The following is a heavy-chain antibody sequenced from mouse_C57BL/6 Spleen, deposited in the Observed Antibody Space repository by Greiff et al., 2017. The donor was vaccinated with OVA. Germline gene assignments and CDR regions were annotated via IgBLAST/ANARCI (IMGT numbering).Heavy chain of an antibody. Sequence: VQLQQSGAELVRPGSSVKLSCKASGYTFTSYWMHWVKQRPIQGLEWIGNIDPSDSETHYNQKFKDKATLTVDKSSSTAYMQLSSLTSEDSAVYYCARGSYGSSSAWFAYWGQGTLVTVSA. V-gene: IGHV1-52*01. D-gene: IGHD1-1*01. J-gene: IGHJ3*01. CDR3: ARGSYGSSSAWFAY. CDR1: GYTFTSYW. CDR2: IDPSDSET.